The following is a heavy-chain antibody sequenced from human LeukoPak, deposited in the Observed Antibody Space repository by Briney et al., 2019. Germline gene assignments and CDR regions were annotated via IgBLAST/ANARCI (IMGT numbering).Heavy chain of an antibody. J-gene: IGHJ5*02. Sequence: SETLCLTCAVYGGSFSGYYWSWIRQPPGKGLEWIGEINHSGSTNYNPSLKSRVTISVDTSKNQFSLKLSSVTAADTAVYYCARGGYCSSTSCIGWFDPWGQGTLVTVSS. CDR1: GGSFSGYY. V-gene: IGHV4-34*01. CDR3: ARGGYCSSTSCIGWFDP. D-gene: IGHD2-2*01. CDR2: INHSGST.